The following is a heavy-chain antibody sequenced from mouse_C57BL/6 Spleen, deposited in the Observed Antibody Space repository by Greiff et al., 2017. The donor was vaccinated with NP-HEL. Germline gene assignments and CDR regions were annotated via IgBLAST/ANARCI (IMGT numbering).Heavy chain of an antibody. V-gene: IGHV1-82*01. CDR2: IYPGDGNT. Sequence: VQLQQSGPELVKPGASVKISCKASGYAFSSSWMNWVKQRPGKGLEWIGRIYPGDGNTNYNGKFKGKATLTADKSSSTAYMQLSSLTSEDSAVYFCARRVTGKYDFDYWGQGTTLTVSS. CDR3: ARRVTGKYDFDY. J-gene: IGHJ2*01. CDR1: GYAFSSSW. D-gene: IGHD2-5*01.